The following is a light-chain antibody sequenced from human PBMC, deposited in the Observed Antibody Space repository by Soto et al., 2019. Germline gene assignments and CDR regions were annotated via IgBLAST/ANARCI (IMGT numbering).Light chain of an antibody. V-gene: IGKV1-5*01. J-gene: IGKJ5*01. CDR2: DAS. CDR3: QHYNSYRMGIT. Sequence: DIQMTQSPSTLSGSVGDRVTITCRASQTISSWLAWYQQKPGKAPKLLIYDASSLESGVPSGFSGSGSGTEFTLTISSLQPDDFATYYCQHYNSYRMGITFGQGTRLEI. CDR1: QTISSW.